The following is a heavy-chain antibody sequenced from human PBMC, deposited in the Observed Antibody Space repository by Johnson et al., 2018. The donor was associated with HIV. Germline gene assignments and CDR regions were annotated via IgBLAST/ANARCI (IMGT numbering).Heavy chain of an antibody. V-gene: IGHV3-13*01. D-gene: IGHD1-26*01. CDR3: ARGSGDAFDI. CDR1: GFTFSSYA. J-gene: IGHJ3*02. CDR2: IGTAGDT. Sequence: EQLVESGGGVVQPGRSLRLSCAASGFTFSSYAMHWVRQAPGKGLEWVAVIGTAGDTYYPGSVKGRLTISRENAKNSLYLQMNSLRAGDTAVYYCARGSGDAFDIWGQGKMVTVSS.